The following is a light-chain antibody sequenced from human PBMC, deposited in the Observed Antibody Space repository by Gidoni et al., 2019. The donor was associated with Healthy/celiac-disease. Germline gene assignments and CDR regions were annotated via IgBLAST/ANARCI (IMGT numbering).Light chain of an antibody. CDR3: QQRSNWSPFT. V-gene: IGKV3-11*01. Sequence: EIVLTQSPATLSLSPGERATLSCRASQSVSSYLAWYQQTPGQAPRLLIYDASSRATGIPARFSGSGSRTDFTLTISSLEAEDFAFYYCQQRSNWSPFTFXPXTKVDIK. CDR1: QSVSSY. CDR2: DAS. J-gene: IGKJ3*01.